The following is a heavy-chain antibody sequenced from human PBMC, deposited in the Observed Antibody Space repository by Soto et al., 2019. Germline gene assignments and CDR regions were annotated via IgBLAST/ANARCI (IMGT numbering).Heavy chain of an antibody. CDR3: AGDSYFDDSSGYLDI. D-gene: IGHD3-22*01. CDR2: IKQDGSEK. J-gene: IGHJ3*02. Sequence: PGGSLRLSCAASGFTFSSYWMSWVRQAPGKGLEWAANIKQDGSEKYYVDSVKGRFTISRDNAKNSLYLQMNSLRAEDTAVYYCAGDSYFDDSSGYLDIWGQGTMVTVSS. CDR1: GFTFSSYW. V-gene: IGHV3-7*01.